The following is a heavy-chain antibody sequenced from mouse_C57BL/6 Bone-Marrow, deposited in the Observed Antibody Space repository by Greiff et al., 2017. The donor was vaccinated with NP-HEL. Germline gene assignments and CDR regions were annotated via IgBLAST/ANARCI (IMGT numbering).Heavy chain of an antibody. CDR1: GYTFTSYW. CDR3: ARHCYGSSYGYFDV. J-gene: IGHJ1*03. CDR2: IDPSDSET. D-gene: IGHD1-1*01. Sequence: QVQLQQPGAELVRPGSSVKLSCKASGYTFTSYWMHWVKQRPIQGLEWIGNIDPSDSETHYNQKFKDKATLTVDKSSSTAYMQLSSLTSEDSAVYYCARHCYGSSYGYFDVWGTGTTVTVSS. V-gene: IGHV1-52*01.